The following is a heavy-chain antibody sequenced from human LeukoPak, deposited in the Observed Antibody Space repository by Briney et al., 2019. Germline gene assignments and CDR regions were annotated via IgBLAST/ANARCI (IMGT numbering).Heavy chain of an antibody. Sequence: ASVKVSCKASGYTFTTFGITWVRQAPGQGLEWLGWISANSGNTNYAHKFRGRVTMTTDTSTSSADMELRSLTSDDTAVYYCARGDDYGDSWGQGTLVTVSA. D-gene: IGHD5-24*01. J-gene: IGHJ4*02. V-gene: IGHV1-18*01. CDR1: GYTFTTFG. CDR3: ARGDDYGDS. CDR2: ISANSGNT.